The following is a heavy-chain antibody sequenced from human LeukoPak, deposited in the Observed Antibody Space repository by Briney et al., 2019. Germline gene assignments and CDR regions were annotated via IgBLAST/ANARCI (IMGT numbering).Heavy chain of an antibody. D-gene: IGHD3-10*01. J-gene: IGHJ6*03. Sequence: SETLSLTCTVSGGTISSTSYYWGWIRQPPGKGLEWIGSIYYTGNTNYNPSLKSRVTISVDTSKSQFSLKLSSVTAADTAVYYCARDVPRGTGYMDVWGKGTTVTVSS. V-gene: IGHV4-39*02. CDR1: GGTISSTSYY. CDR2: IYYTGNT. CDR3: ARDVPRGTGYMDV.